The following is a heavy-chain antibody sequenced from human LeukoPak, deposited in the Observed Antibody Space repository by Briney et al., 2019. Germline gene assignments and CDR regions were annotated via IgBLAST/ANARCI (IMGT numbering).Heavy chain of an antibody. D-gene: IGHD2-21*01. CDR3: ASQIAYDAFDI. V-gene: IGHV4-59*01. CDR2: IYYSGST. Sequence: SETLSLTCTVSGGSISSYYWSWIRQPPGKGLEWIGYIYYSGSTNYSPSLKSRVTISVDTSKNQFSLKLSSVTAADTAVYYCASQIAYDAFDIWGQGTMVTVSS. CDR1: GGSISSYY. J-gene: IGHJ3*02.